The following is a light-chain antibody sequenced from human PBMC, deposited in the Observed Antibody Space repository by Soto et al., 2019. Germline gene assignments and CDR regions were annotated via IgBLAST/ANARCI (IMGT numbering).Light chain of an antibody. V-gene: IGKV3-15*01. CDR2: GAS. Sequence: IVLTQSPGTLSLSPWERATLSCRASQSVSSSLAWYQQKPGQAPRLLIYGASTRATGIPARFSGSGSGTEFTLTISSLQSEDFAVYYCQQYNNWPRTFGQGTKVDIK. CDR3: QQYNNWPRT. CDR1: QSVSSS. J-gene: IGKJ1*01.